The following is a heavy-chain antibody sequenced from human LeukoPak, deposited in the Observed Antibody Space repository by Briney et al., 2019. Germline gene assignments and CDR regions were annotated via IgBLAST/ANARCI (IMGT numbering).Heavy chain of an antibody. D-gene: IGHD2-8*01. V-gene: IGHV4-59*08. CDR1: GGSISSYY. J-gene: IGHJ5*01. CDR2: IYYSGST. Sequence: SETLSLTCTVSGGSISSYYWSWIRQPPGKGLEWIGYIYYSGSTNYNPSLKSRVTISVDTSKNQFSLKLSSVTAADTAVYFCALAPNSNWFDFWGPGTLVTVSS. CDR3: ALAPNSNWFDF.